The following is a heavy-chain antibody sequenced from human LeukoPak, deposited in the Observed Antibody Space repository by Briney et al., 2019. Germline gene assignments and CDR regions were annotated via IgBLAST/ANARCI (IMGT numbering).Heavy chain of an antibody. V-gene: IGHV3-74*03. CDR1: GFPFSSYW. J-gene: IGHJ4*02. Sequence: QPGGSLRLSCAASGFPFSSYWMHWVRQAPGKGLVWVSRINGDGSSTTYADSVKGRFTISRHNAKNTLYLQMNSLRAEDTAVYYCTRGSGGSKFDSWGQGTPVTVSS. CDR3: TRGSGGSKFDS. D-gene: IGHD6-19*01. CDR2: INGDGSST.